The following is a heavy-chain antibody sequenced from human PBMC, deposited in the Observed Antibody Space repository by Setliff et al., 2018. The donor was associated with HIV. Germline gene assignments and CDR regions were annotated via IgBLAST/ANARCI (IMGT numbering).Heavy chain of an antibody. J-gene: IGHJ3*02. V-gene: IGHV4-39*01. D-gene: IGHD2-21*01. CDR1: GDSISSGTFY. Sequence: SETLSLTCTVSGDSISSGTFYWGWIRQPPGKGLEWIGSIYYSGTTYYNPSLKSRVAISVDTSKNQFSLKLSSVTAADTAVYYCARPRLRGSGAFDIWGHGTMVTVSS. CDR3: ARPRLRGSGAFDI. CDR2: IYYSGTT.